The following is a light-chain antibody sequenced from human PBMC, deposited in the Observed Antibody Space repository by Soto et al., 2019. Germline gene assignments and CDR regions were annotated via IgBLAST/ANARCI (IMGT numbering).Light chain of an antibody. CDR2: DVT. J-gene: IGLJ1*01. CDR3: SSYTSISTYV. Sequence: QSVLTQPASVSGSPGQSITISCTGTSSDVGGYNFVSWYQQHPDKAPKLMIYDVTNGPSGVSNRFSGSKSGNTASLTISGLQAEDEADYYCSSYTSISTYVFGTGTKVTVL. V-gene: IGLV2-14*01. CDR1: SSDVGGYNF.